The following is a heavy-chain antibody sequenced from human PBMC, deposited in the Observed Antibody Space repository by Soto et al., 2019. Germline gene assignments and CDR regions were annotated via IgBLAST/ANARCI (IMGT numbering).Heavy chain of an antibody. CDR3: ATDLGKQLEPGY. Sequence: GASVKISCKVSGYTLTELSMHWVRQAPGKGLEWMGGFDPEDGETIYAQKFQGRVTMTEDTSTDTAYMELSSLRSEDTAVYYCATDLGKQLEPGYWGQGTLVTVSS. CDR1: GYTLTELS. J-gene: IGHJ4*02. CDR2: FDPEDGET. D-gene: IGHD6-6*01. V-gene: IGHV1-24*01.